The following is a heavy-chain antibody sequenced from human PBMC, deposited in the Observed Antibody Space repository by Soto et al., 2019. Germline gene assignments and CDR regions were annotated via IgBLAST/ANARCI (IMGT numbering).Heavy chain of an antibody. CDR3: VKSRGGNNFDFFD. Sequence: GGSLRLSCSSSGFTFISYAMHWVRQAPGKGLEYVSGIRGNGDPPFYADSVKGRFTISRDNSKNTLYLQMSSLGADDTAVYYCVKSRGGNNFDFFDWGQGALVTAPQ. V-gene: IGHV3-64D*06. J-gene: IGHJ4*02. D-gene: IGHD5-12*01. CDR2: IRGNGDPP. CDR1: GFTFISYA.